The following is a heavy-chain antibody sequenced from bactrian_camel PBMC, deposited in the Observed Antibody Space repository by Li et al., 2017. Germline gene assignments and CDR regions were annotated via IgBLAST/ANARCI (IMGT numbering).Heavy chain of an antibody. CDR3: ANLGDYGLEAH. Sequence: HVQLVESGGGLVQPGGSLSLSCAASGFTFSSYWMNWVRQAPGKGLEWVSAINSGGDITYYADSVKGRFTTSRDNAKNTLYLQLNSLKTEDTAMYYCANLGDYGLEAHWGQGTQVTVS. J-gene: IGHJ4*01. CDR2: INSGGDIT. D-gene: IGHD5*01. CDR1: GFTFSSYW. V-gene: IGHV3S1*01.